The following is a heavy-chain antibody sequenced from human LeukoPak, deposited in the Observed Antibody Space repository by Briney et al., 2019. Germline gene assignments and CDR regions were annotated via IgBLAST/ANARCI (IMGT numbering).Heavy chain of an antibody. CDR1: GGSISSSSYY. CDR2: IYYSGST. Sequence: KPSETLSLTCTVSGGSISSSSYYWGWIRQPPGKGLEWIGSIYYSGSTYYNPSLKSRVTISVDTSKNQFSLKLSSVTAADTAVYYCARQAPGAYQLLYGHFQHWGQGTLVTVSS. D-gene: IGHD2-2*02. V-gene: IGHV4-39*01. J-gene: IGHJ1*01. CDR3: ARQAPGAYQLLYGHFQH.